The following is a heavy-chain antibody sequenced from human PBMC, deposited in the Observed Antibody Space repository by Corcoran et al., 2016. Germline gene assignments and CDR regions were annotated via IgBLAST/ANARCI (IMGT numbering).Heavy chain of an antibody. Sequence: QLQLQESGPGLVKPSETLSLTCTVSGGSISSSSYYWGWIRQPPGKGLEWIGNIYYGGSTYYNPSLKSRVTISVDTSKNQFSLNLSSVTAADAAVYYGATDRDYYEMDVWGQGTTVTVSS. CDR1: GGSISSSSYY. CDR2: IYYGGST. J-gene: IGHJ6*02. V-gene: IGHV4-39*07. CDR3: ATDRDYYEMDV.